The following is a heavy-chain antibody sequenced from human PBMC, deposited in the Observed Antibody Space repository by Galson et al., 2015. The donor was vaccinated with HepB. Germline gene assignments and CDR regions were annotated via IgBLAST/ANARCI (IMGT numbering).Heavy chain of an antibody. CDR2: ISYDGSNK. D-gene: IGHD2-8*02. CDR1: GFTFSSYA. V-gene: IGHV3-30-3*01. Sequence: SLRLSCAASGFTFSSYAMHWVRQAPGKGLEWVAVISYDGSNKYYADSVKGRFTISRDNSKNTLYLQMNSLRAEDTAVYYCARVLMDFPSGFDYWGQGTLVTVSS. J-gene: IGHJ4*02. CDR3: ARVLMDFPSGFDY.